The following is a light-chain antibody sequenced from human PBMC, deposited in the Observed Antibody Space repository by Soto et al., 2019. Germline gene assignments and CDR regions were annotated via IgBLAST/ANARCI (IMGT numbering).Light chain of an antibody. CDR1: QSISSN. CDR2: GPS. Sequence: EIVMTQSPATLSVSPGERATLSYRASQSISSNLAWYQQRPGQAPRLLIYGPSTRATGIPARFSGSGSGTEFTLTISSLQSEDFAVYYCQQYNNWPLTFGGGTKVDIK. V-gene: IGKV3-15*01. J-gene: IGKJ4*01. CDR3: QQYNNWPLT.